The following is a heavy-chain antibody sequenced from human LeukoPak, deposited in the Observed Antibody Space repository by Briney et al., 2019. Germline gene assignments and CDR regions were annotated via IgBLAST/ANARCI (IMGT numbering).Heavy chain of an antibody. J-gene: IGHJ4*02. CDR2: ISAHNGKT. Sequence: ASVKVSCKASGYTFTSYGISWVRQAPGQGLEWMGWISAHNGKTNYAPKFQGRVTMTTDTSTSTAYMDLRSLRSDDTAVYHCTRDGPDYGDYINFDYWGQGTLVTVSS. V-gene: IGHV1-18*04. CDR1: GYTFTSYG. D-gene: IGHD4-17*01. CDR3: TRDGPDYGDYINFDY.